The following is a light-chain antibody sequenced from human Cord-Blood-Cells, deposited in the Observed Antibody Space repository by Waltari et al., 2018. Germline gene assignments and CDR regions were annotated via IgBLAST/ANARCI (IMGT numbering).Light chain of an antibody. CDR3: QQYNNWPPLT. CDR1: QSVSSN. V-gene: IGKV3-15*01. CDR2: GAA. J-gene: IGKJ4*01. Sequence: EIVMTQYPATLSVSPGERATLSCRASQSVSSNLAWYQQKPGQAPRLLIYGAATRATGIPARFSGSGSGTEVTLTISSLQSEDFAVYYCQQYNNWPPLTFGGGTKVEIK.